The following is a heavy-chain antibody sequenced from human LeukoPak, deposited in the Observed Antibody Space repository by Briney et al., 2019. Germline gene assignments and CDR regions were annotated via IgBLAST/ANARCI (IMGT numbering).Heavy chain of an antibody. CDR1: GYSFTSHW. D-gene: IGHD3-10*01. CDR2: IHPLDSDS. CDR3: ARRLLGGSGSFDY. V-gene: IGHV5-51*01. Sequence: EESLKISCKGSGYSFTSHWIGWIRQMPGKGLEWMGLIHPLDSDSRYSPSFQGQDTMSADKSINTVYLQWSSLKASDTAMYFCARRLLGGSGSFDYWGQGTVVTVSS. J-gene: IGHJ4*02.